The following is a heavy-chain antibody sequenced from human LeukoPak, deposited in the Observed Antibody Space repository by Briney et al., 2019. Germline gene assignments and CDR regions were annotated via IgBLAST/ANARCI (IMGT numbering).Heavy chain of an antibody. CDR2: ISGSGGST. D-gene: IGHD6-13*01. CDR3: AKGYPGIAAAGHYFDY. V-gene: IGHV3-23*01. CDR1: GFTFSSYA. J-gene: IGHJ4*02. Sequence: PGGSLRLSCAASGFTFSSYAMSWVRQAPGKGLEWVSAISGSGGSTYYADSVKGRFTISRDNSKNTLYLQMNSLRAEDTAVYYCAKGYPGIAAAGHYFDYWGQGTLVTVSS.